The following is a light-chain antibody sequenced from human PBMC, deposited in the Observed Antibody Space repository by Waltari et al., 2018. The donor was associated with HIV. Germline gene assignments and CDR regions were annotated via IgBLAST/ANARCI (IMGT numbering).Light chain of an antibody. CDR3: QQSYSTPRT. Sequence: DTQMTQSPSYLSASVGDRVTITCRSSQNISSYLSWYQQKTGKAPKVLIYAESSLQRGVPSRFSGSGSGTDFNISISSLQLEDFATSYCQQSYSTPRTFGQGTKVEIK. CDR1: QNISSY. V-gene: IGKV1-39*01. J-gene: IGKJ1*01. CDR2: AES.